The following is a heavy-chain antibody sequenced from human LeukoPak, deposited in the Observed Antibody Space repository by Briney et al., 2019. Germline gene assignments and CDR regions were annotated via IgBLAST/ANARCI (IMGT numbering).Heavy chain of an antibody. CDR2: IRSKTYGGTT. CDR3: ARDLPNFYHYMDV. V-gene: IGHV3-49*04. J-gene: IGHJ6*03. Sequence: QAGGSLRLSCTASGFTFGDYAMSWVRQAPGKGLEWVGFIRSKTYGGTTEYAASVKGRFTISRDDSKSIAYLQMNSLKTEDTAVYYCARDLPNFYHYMDVWGKGTTVTVSS. CDR1: GFTFGDYA.